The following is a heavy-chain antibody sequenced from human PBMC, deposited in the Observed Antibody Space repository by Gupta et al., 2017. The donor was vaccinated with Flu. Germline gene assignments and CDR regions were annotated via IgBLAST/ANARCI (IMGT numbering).Heavy chain of an antibody. Sequence: EVQLVESGGGLVQPGGSLRLSCAASGFTFSSYWMHWVRQAPGKGLVRVSRINSDGSSTSYADSVKGRFTISRDNAKNTLYLQMNSLRAEDTAVYYCARGEQWLVQGAFDIWGQGTMVTVSS. V-gene: IGHV3-74*01. J-gene: IGHJ3*02. CDR3: ARGEQWLVQGAFDI. CDR2: INSDGSST. D-gene: IGHD6-19*01. CDR1: GFTFSSYW.